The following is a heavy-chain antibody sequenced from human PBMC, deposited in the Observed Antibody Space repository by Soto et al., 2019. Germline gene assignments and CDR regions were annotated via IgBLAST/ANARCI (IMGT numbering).Heavy chain of an antibody. D-gene: IGHD2-21*02. Sequence: GSLRLSCAASGFTFSGSAMHWVRQASGKGLEWVGRIRSKANSYATAYAASVKGRFTISRDDSKNTAYLQMNSLKTEDTAVYYCTRHPNCGGDCYSEWFDPWGQGTLVTVSS. J-gene: IGHJ5*02. CDR3: TRHPNCGGDCYSEWFDP. CDR1: GFTFSGSA. V-gene: IGHV3-73*01. CDR2: IRSKANSYAT.